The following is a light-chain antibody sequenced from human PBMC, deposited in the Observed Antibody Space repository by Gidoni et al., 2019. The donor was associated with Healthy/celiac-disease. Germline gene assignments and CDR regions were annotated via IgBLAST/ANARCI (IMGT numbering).Light chain of an antibody. CDR1: QSVSSY. CDR3: QQRSNWLT. J-gene: IGKJ4*01. V-gene: IGKV3-11*01. CDR2: AAS. Sequence: EIVLTQSPATLSLSPGERATLSCRASQSVSSYLAWYQQKPGQAPRLLIYAASNRATGIPARFSGSGSGKDFTLTISSLEPEDFAVYYCQQRSNWLTFGGGTKVEIK.